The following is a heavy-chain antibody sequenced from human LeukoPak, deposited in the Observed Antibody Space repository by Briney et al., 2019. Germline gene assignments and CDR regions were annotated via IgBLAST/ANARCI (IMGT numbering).Heavy chain of an antibody. CDR1: GYSVTSYW. CDR2: IYPGDSDT. J-gene: IGHJ6*02. CDR3: ASNGNPDYYGMDV. Sequence: GESLKISCKGSGYSVTSYWIGWVRQMPGKGLEWMGIIYPGDSDTRYSPSFQGQVTISADKSIRTAYLQWSSLKASDTAMYYCASNGNPDYYGMDVWGQGTTVTVSS. D-gene: IGHD1-14*01. V-gene: IGHV5-51*01.